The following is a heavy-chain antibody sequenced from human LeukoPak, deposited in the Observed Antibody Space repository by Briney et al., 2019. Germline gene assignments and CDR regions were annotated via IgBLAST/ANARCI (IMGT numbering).Heavy chain of an antibody. Sequence: GGALRLSRAASGFTVSSNYMSWVRRAPGKGLEWVSVIYSGGSTYYADSVKGRFTISRDNSKNTLYLQMNSLRAEDTAVYYCARDPGGNWGYWGQGTLVTVSS. V-gene: IGHV3-66*01. D-gene: IGHD7-27*01. CDR2: IYSGGST. J-gene: IGHJ4*02. CDR3: ARDPGGNWGY. CDR1: GFTVSSNY.